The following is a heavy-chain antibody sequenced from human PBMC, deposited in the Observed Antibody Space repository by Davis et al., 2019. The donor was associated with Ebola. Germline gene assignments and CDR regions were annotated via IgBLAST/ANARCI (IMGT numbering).Heavy chain of an antibody. CDR2: ISWNSGSI. D-gene: IGHD1-26*01. Sequence: SLKISCAASGFTFDDYAMHWVRQAPGKGLEWVSGISWNSGSIGYADSVKGRFTISRDNAKNSLYLQMNSLRVDDTAIYYCARKDAGSNPFDCWGQGTLVTVSS. V-gene: IGHV3-9*01. J-gene: IGHJ4*02. CDR1: GFTFDDYA. CDR3: ARKDAGSNPFDC.